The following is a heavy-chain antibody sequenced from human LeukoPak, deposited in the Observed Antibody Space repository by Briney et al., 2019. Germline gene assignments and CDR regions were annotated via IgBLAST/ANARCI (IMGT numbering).Heavy chain of an antibody. J-gene: IGHJ5*02. CDR1: GIVPRTSGVG. CDR2: IYWDEDK. CDR3: ARGGWFGELFWFDP. Sequence: SGPTLVNPAQTLTLTCTFSGIVPRTSGVGVGWIRQPPGQALEWLALIYWDEDKRYSPSLKSRLTITKDTSKNQVGLTMTNMDPVDTATYYCARGGWFGELFWFDPWGQGTLVTVSS. V-gene: IGHV2-5*02. D-gene: IGHD3-10*01.